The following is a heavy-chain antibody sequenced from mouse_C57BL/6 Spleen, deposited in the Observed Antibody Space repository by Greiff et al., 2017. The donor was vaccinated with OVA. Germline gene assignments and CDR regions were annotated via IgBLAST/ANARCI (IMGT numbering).Heavy chain of an antibody. J-gene: IGHJ3*01. CDR2: IDPEDGDT. Sequence: VQLQQSGAELVRPGASVKLSCTASGFNIQDYYMHWVKQRPEQGLEWIGRIDPEDGDTEYAPKFQGKATMTADTSSNTAYLQLSSLTSEDTAVYYCTTTGDGYYWFAYWGQGTLVTVSA. CDR1: GFNIQDYY. CDR3: TTTGDGYYWFAY. D-gene: IGHD2-3*01. V-gene: IGHV14-1*01.